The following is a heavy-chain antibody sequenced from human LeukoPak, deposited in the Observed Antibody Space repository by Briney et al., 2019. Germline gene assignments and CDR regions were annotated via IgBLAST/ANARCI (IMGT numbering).Heavy chain of an antibody. V-gene: IGHV4-59*12. D-gene: IGHD3-22*01. J-gene: IGHJ4*02. CDR3: ASGINMIEVLDE. CDR1: GGSICSYY. Sequence: SETLSLTCTVSGGSICSYYWSWIRQPPQKGLQLLGCLYDSGSTIYNTSLKRRVTISVDTSKKQVSLKLSSVTAADTAVYYCASGINMIEVLDEWGQGTLVTVSS. CDR2: LYDSGST.